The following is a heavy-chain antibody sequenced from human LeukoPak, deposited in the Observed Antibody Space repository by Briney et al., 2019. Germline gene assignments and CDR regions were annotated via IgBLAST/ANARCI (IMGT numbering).Heavy chain of an antibody. D-gene: IGHD3-22*01. CDR3: ARDLWGDYYDSSGYPTLGY. CDR1: GGTFISYG. J-gene: IGHJ4*02. V-gene: IGHV1-69*05. CDR2: IIPIFGTA. Sequence: ASXKVSCKAPGGTFISYGISWVRQAPGQGHEWMGRIIPIFGTANYAQKFQGRVTITTDESTSTAYMELSSLRSEDTAVYYCARDLWGDYYDSSGYPTLGYWGQGTLVTVSS.